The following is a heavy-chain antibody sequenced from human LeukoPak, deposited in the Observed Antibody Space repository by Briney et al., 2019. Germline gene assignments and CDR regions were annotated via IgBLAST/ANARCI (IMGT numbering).Heavy chain of an antibody. CDR3: ARGYITIFEVVIGSLDY. V-gene: IGHV1-2*02. CDR1: GYTFTGYY. Sequence: GASVKVSCKASGYTFTGYYIHWLRQAPGQGLEWMGWINPNSGGTNYAQKFQGSVTMTRDTSISTAYMELSRLRSDDTAVYYCARGYITIFEVVIGSLDYWGQGTLVTVSS. CDR2: INPNSGGT. J-gene: IGHJ4*02. D-gene: IGHD3-3*01.